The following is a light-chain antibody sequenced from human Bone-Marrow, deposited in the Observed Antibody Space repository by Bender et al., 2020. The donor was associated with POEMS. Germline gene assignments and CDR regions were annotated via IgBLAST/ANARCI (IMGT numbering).Light chain of an antibody. CDR3: QAWDSSTNWV. J-gene: IGLJ3*02. CDR2: QDR. CDR1: KLGDRY. V-gene: IGLV3-1*01. Sequence: SYELTQPPSVSVSPGQTASITCSGDKLGDRYTCWYQQKPGQSPVLLIYQDRKRPSGIPERFSGSNSGNTATLTISGTQAMDEADYYCQAWDSSTNWVFGGGTKLTVL.